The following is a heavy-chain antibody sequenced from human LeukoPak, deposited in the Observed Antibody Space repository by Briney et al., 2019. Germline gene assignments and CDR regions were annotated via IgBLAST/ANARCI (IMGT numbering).Heavy chain of an antibody. D-gene: IGHD2-2*03. CDR3: ARHRGYCSSTSCSYNWFDP. V-gene: IGHV4-59*08. CDR1: GGSISSYY. CDR2: IYYSGST. Sequence: SETLSLTCTVSGGSISSYYWTWIRQPPGKGLEWIGYIYYSGSTKYNPPLKSRVTMSVDTSKNRFSLKLSSVTAADTAVYYCARHRGYCSSTSCSYNWFDPWGQGTLVTASS. J-gene: IGHJ5*02.